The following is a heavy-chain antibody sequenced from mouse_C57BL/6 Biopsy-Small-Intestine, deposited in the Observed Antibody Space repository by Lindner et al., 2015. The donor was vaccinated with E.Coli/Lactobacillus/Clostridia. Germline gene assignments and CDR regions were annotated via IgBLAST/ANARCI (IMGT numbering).Heavy chain of an antibody. CDR2: IYPGDGDT. CDR1: GYAFSSYW. D-gene: IGHD2-3*01. Sequence: VQLQESGAELVKLGASVKISCKASGYAFSSYWMNWVKQRPGKGLEWIGRIYPGDGDTNYSGKFKDKATLTADKSPSTAYMQLSSLTSEDSAVYFCARGEGWPYWYFDVWGTGTTVTVSS. V-gene: IGHV1-80*01. CDR3: ARGEGWPYWYFDV. J-gene: IGHJ1*03.